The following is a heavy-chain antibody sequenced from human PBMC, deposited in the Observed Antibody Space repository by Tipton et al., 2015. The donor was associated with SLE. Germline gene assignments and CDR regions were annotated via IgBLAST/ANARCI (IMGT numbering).Heavy chain of an antibody. V-gene: IGHV3-74*01. Sequence: SLRLSCAASGFTFSNYWMNWVRQAPGKGLVWVSRMNTDGTITSYVDSVKGRFTISRDNAKNSLKLQMNSLSAEDTAVYYCARVNVGYSSSWHFDSWGQGTLVTVSS. CDR3: ARVNVGYSSSWHFDS. D-gene: IGHD6-13*01. J-gene: IGHJ4*02. CDR2: MNTDGTIT. CDR1: GFTFSNYW.